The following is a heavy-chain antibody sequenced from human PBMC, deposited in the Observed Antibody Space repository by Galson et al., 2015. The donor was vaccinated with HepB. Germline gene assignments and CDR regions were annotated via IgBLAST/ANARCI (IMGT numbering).Heavy chain of an antibody. D-gene: IGHD3-22*01. CDR3: ARPAGPGLGQAFDI. Sequence: TLSLTCAVYGGSFSGYYWSWIRQPPGKGLEWIGEINHSGSTNYNPSLKSRVTISVDTSKNQFSLKLSSVTAADTAVYYCARPAGPGLGQAFDIWGQGTMVTVSS. CDR1: GGSFSGYY. J-gene: IGHJ3*02. V-gene: IGHV4-34*01. CDR2: INHSGST.